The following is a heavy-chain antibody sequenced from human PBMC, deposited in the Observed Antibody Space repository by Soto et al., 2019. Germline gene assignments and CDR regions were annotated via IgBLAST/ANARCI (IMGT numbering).Heavy chain of an antibody. CDR1: GYSFSNYG. Sequence: QVQLVQSGAEVKKPGASVKVSCKASGYSFSNYGITWVRQAPGQGLEWMGWISAQNGKTNYAQRIQGRVTMTTDTSTYTAYMELRRLQSEDTGVYYCARRAVAPLGPDMPRFPDYGWDVWGPGTTVIVS. CDR2: ISAQNGKT. J-gene: IGHJ6*02. CDR3: ARRAVAPLGPDMPRFPDYGWDV. D-gene: IGHD2-2*01. V-gene: IGHV1-18*01.